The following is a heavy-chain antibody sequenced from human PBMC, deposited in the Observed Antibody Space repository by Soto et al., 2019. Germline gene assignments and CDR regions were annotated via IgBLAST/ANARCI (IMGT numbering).Heavy chain of an antibody. CDR1: GFTFSSYA. Sequence: GGSLRLSCAASGFTFSSYAMHWVRQAPGKGLEWVAVISYDGSNKYYADSVKGRFTISRDNSKNTLYLQMSSLRAEDTAVYYCARSMITMIVAANYDYWGQGTLVTVSS. CDR2: ISYDGSNK. D-gene: IGHD3-22*01. CDR3: ARSMITMIVAANYDY. J-gene: IGHJ4*02. V-gene: IGHV3-30-3*01.